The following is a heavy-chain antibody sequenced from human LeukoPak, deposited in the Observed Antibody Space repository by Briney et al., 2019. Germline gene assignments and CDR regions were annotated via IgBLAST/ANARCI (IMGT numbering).Heavy chain of an antibody. CDR3: ARDRAPVSHDYSYFDY. V-gene: IGHV3-7*01. CDR2: IKQDGTEK. CDR1: GITFSSYW. J-gene: IGHJ4*02. D-gene: IGHD4-11*01. Sequence: GGSLRLSCAASGITFSSYWMGWVRQAPGKGLEWVANIKQDGTEKYYVDSVKGRFTISRDNTKKSLYLQMNSLRAEDTAVYYCARDRAPVSHDYSYFDYWGQGALVTVSS.